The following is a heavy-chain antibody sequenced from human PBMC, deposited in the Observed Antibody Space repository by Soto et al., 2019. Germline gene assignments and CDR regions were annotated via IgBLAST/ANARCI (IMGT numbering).Heavy chain of an antibody. Sequence: SETLSLTCAVSGSSISSGCYSWSWIRQPPGKGLEWIGYIYHSGSTYYNPSLKSRVTISVDRSKNQFSLKLSSVTAADTAVYYCARVSTDYDSSGYYPYFDYWGQGTLVTVSS. CDR2: IYHSGST. J-gene: IGHJ4*02. D-gene: IGHD3-22*01. V-gene: IGHV4-30-2*01. CDR1: GSSISSGCYS. CDR3: ARVSTDYDSSGYYPYFDY.